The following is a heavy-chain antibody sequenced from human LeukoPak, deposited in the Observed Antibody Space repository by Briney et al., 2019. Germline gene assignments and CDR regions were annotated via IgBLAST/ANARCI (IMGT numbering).Heavy chain of an antibody. CDR2: ISGSGGST. Sequence: GGSLRLSCAASGFTFSSYAMSWVRQAPGKGLEWVSAISGSGGSTYYADSVKGPFTISRDNSKNTLYLQMNSLRAEDTAVYYCAKGNRYGDYPFDYWGQGTLVTVSS. CDR3: AKGNRYGDYPFDY. J-gene: IGHJ4*02. CDR1: GFTFSSYA. D-gene: IGHD4-17*01. V-gene: IGHV3-23*01.